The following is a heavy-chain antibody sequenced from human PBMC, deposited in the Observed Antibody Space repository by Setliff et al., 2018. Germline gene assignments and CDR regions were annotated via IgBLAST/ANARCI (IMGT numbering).Heavy chain of an antibody. CDR2: IYTSGST. Sequence: LSLTCTVSGGSISSGSYYWSWIRQPAGKGLEWIGRIYTSGSTNYNPSLKSRVTISVDTSKNQFSLKLSSVTAADTAVYYCARVQLWSPYYFDYWGQGTQVTVSS. CDR1: GGSISSGSYY. V-gene: IGHV4-61*02. CDR3: ARVQLWSPYYFDY. D-gene: IGHD5-18*01. J-gene: IGHJ4*02.